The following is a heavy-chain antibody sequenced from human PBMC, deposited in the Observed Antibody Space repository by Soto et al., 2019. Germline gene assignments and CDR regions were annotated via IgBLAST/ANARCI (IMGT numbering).Heavy chain of an antibody. Sequence: EVQLVESGGGLVKPGGSLRLSCAASGFTFTRYSMNWVRQAPGKGLEWVSSISSTPNYIYYADSMKGRFTVSRDNAKNSVYLDMNSLSAEEPAVYYCAREFEDLTANFDYCGQGTLVSVSS. J-gene: IGHJ4*02. V-gene: IGHV3-21*01. D-gene: IGHD3-10*01. CDR3: AREFEDLTANFDY. CDR1: GFTFTRYS. CDR2: ISSTPNYI.